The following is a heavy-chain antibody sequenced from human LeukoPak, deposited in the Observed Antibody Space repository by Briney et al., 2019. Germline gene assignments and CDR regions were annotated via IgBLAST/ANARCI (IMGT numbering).Heavy chain of an antibody. CDR2: IYPGDSDT. V-gene: IGHV5-51*01. Sequence: GQSLKISCKGSGYSFTSYWIGWGRQMPGKGLEWMGIIYPGDSDTRYSPSFQGQVTISADKSISTAYLQWSSLKASDTAMYYCARQNYDILTGYYRKNWFDPWGQGTLVTVSS. CDR3: ARQNYDILTGYYRKNWFDP. D-gene: IGHD3-9*01. CDR1: GYSFTSYW. J-gene: IGHJ5*02.